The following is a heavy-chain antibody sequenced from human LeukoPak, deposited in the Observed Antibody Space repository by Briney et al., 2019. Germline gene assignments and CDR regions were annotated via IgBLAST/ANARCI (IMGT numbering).Heavy chain of an antibody. CDR1: GFTFRNYV. V-gene: IGHV3-23*01. J-gene: IGHJ4*02. D-gene: IGHD4-17*01. CDR3: ARLGARQALDY. CDR2: ITGDGGGT. Sequence: GGSLRLSCAASGFTFRNYVMSWVRQTPEKGLEWVSAITGDGGGTNHADSVKGRFTISRDNAKNSLYLQMNSLRAEDTAVYYCARLGARQALDYWGQGTLVTVSS.